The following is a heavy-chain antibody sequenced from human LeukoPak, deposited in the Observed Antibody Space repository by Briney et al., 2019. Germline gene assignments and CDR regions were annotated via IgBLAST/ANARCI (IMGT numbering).Heavy chain of an antibody. D-gene: IGHD3-10*01. Sequence: PGGSLRLSCAASGFTFSDYYMSWIRQAPGKGLEWVSYISSSGSTIYYADSVKGRFTISRDNAKNSLCLQMNSLRAEDTAVYYCARESLGYYYGSPAFDIWGQGTMVTVSS. CDR2: ISSSGSTI. CDR3: ARESLGYYYGSPAFDI. CDR1: GFTFSDYY. V-gene: IGHV3-11*01. J-gene: IGHJ3*02.